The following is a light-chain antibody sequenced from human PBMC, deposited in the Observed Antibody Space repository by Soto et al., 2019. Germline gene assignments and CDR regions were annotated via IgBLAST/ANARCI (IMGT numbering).Light chain of an antibody. CDR1: QSIGTI. CDR3: KQSYYNPS. Sequence: DIQMTQSPSSLSASIGDRVTITCRASQSIGTILNWYQQKPGKAPKVLIYAASSLQSGVPSRFSGSGSGTDFTLTIRSLHHEGVANYYCKQSYYNPSFGQGTRLEIK. V-gene: IGKV1-39*01. J-gene: IGKJ5*01. CDR2: AAS.